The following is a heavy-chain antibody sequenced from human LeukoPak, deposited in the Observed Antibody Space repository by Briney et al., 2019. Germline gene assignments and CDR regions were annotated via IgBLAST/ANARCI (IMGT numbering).Heavy chain of an antibody. V-gene: IGHV3-13*05. J-gene: IGHJ4*02. CDR2: IGTAGDP. CDR1: GFTFSSYD. Sequence: GGSLRLSCAASGFTFSSYDMHWVRQATGKGLEWVSAIGTAGDPYYPGSVKGRFTISRENAKNSSYLQMNSLRAGDTAVYYCARAYYYGSGSYFFDYWGQGTLVTVSS. CDR3: ARAYYYGSGSYFFDY. D-gene: IGHD3-10*01.